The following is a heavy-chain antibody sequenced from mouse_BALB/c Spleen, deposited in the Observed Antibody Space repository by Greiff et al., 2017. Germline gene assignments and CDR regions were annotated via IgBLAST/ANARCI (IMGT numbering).Heavy chain of an antibody. Sequence: EVQLKQSGPELVKPGASVKISCKASGYTFTDYNMHWVKQSHGKSLEWIGYIYPYNGGTGYNQKFKSKATLTVDNSSSTAYMELRSLTSEDSAVYYCARPTVERGWYFDVWGAGTTVTVSS. CDR1: GYTFTDYN. J-gene: IGHJ1*01. CDR2: IYPYNGGT. V-gene: IGHV1S29*02. CDR3: ARPTVERGWYFDV. D-gene: IGHD1-1*01.